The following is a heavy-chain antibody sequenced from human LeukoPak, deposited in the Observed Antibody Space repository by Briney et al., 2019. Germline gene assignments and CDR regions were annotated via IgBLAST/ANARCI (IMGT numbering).Heavy chain of an antibody. CDR1: GFTFSSYS. V-gene: IGHV3-21*01. D-gene: IGHD3-22*01. CDR2: ISSSSSYI. Sequence: GGSLRLSCAASGFTFSSYSMNWVRQAPGKGLEWVSSISSSSSYIYYADSVKGRFTISRDNAKNSLYLQTNSLRAEDTAVYYCARDSTYYDSSGYYDYFDYWGQGTLVTVSS. J-gene: IGHJ4*02. CDR3: ARDSTYYDSSGYYDYFDY.